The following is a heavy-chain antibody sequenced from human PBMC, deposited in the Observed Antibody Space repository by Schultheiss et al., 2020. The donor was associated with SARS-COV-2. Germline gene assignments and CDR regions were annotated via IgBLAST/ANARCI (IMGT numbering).Heavy chain of an antibody. CDR1: GFTLTNHS. CDR3: ARVSAGTFDY. D-gene: IGHD6-13*01. CDR2: ISGSGGST. V-gene: IGHV3-21*04. Sequence: GGSLRLSCLVSGFTLTNHSMNWVRQAPGQGLEWVSAISGSGGSTYYADSVKGRFTISRDNARNSLYLQMSSLRAEDTAVYYCARVSAGTFDYWGQGTLVTVSS. J-gene: IGHJ4*02.